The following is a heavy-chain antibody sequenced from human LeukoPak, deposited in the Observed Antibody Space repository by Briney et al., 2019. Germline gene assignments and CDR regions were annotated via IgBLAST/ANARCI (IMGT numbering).Heavy chain of an antibody. D-gene: IGHD1-1*01. V-gene: IGHV3-74*03. Sequence: GGSLRLSCAASGFTFSSHWMHWVRQAPGKGLVWVSRINGDGSNTTYADSVKGRFTISRDNAKNTLYLQMNSLRAEDTAVYHCARSNNWYSTDAFDIWGQGTMVTVSS. CDR1: GFTFSSHW. CDR3: ARSNNWYSTDAFDI. CDR2: INGDGSNT. J-gene: IGHJ3*02.